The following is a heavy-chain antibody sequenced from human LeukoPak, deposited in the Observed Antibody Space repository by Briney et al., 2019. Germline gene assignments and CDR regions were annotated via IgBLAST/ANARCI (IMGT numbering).Heavy chain of an antibody. Sequence: SQTLSLTCAISGDSVSSNSASWNWIRQSPSRGLEWLGRTYDRCKWYNDYEVSVKSRVTINPDTSKNQFPLQLNSVPPEDTAVYYCARDGTMRSGPAFDIWGQGTMVTVFS. D-gene: IGHD3-3*01. J-gene: IGHJ3*02. CDR2: TYDRCKWYN. CDR1: GDSVSSNSAS. CDR3: ARDGTMRSGPAFDI. V-gene: IGHV6-1*01.